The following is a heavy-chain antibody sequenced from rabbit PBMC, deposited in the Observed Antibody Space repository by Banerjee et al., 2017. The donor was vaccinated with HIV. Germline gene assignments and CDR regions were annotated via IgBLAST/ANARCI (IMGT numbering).Heavy chain of an antibody. D-gene: IGHD7-1*01. CDR3: ARGGGGYAGYGHGDDAFDP. CDR2: IATGSGNT. Sequence: QEQLEESGGDLVKPEGSLTLTCTASGFTLSGYWMSWVRQAPGKGLEWIGCIATGSGNTYYASWAKGRFTISKTSSTVDLKMTSLTVADTATYFCARGGGGYAGYGHGDDAFDPWGPGTLVTVS. V-gene: IGHV1S45*01. J-gene: IGHJ2*01. CDR1: GFTLSGYW.